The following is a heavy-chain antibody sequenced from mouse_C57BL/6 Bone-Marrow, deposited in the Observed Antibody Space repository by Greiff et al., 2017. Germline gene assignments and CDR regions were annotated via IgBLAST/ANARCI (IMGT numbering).Heavy chain of an antibody. V-gene: IGHV5-16*02. CDR1: GFTFSDYY. Sequence: EVKVVESEGGLVQPGSSMKLSCTASGFTFSDYYMAWVRQVPEKGLEWVANINYDGSSTYYLDSLKSRFIISRDNAKNTLYLQMSRLKSEDTAMYYCARGGDYGSSSLYYYSMDYWGQGTSVTVSS. CDR2: INYDGSST. J-gene: IGHJ4*01. CDR3: ARGGDYGSSSLYYYSMDY. D-gene: IGHD1-1*01.